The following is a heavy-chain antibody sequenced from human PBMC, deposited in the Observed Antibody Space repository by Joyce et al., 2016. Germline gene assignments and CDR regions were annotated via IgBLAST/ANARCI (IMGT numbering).Heavy chain of an antibody. Sequence: QVQLVQSGAEVKKPGSSVKVSCKASGGTFSSYAISWVRQAPGQGLELMGGIIPIFGTANYAQKFQGRVTITADESTSTAYMELSSLRSEDTAVYYCARGGSCSGGTCYSSAYYYYGMDVWGQGTTVTVSS. J-gene: IGHJ6*02. CDR3: ARGGSCSGGTCYSSAYYYYGMDV. V-gene: IGHV1-69*12. CDR1: GGTFSSYA. CDR2: IIPIFGTA. D-gene: IGHD2-15*01.